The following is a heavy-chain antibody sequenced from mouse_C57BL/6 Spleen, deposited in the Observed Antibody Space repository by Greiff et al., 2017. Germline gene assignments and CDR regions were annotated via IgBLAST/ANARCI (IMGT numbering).Heavy chain of an antibody. CDR1: GYTFTSYW. CDR3: ARADSNYPYYAMDY. Sequence: QVQLQQSGAELVKPGASVKLSCKASGYTFTSYWMQWVKQRPGQGLEWIGEIDPSDSYTNYNQKFKGKATLTVDTSSSTAYMQLSSLTSEDSAVYYCARADSNYPYYAMDYWGQGTSVTVSS. D-gene: IGHD2-5*01. CDR2: IDPSDSYT. V-gene: IGHV1-50*01. J-gene: IGHJ4*01.